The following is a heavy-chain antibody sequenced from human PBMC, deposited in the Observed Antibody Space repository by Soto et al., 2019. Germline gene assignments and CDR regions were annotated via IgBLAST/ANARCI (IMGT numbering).Heavy chain of an antibody. CDR1: GFAFSSYA. V-gene: IGHV3-23*01. Sequence: GGSLRLSCAASGFAFSSYAMSWVRQAPGKGLEWVSAISGSGGSTYYADSVKGRFTISRDNSKNTLYLQMNSLRDEDTAVYYCAKDGGELNDAFDIWGQGTMVTVSS. CDR3: AKDGGELNDAFDI. CDR2: ISGSGGST. J-gene: IGHJ3*02. D-gene: IGHD3-16*01.